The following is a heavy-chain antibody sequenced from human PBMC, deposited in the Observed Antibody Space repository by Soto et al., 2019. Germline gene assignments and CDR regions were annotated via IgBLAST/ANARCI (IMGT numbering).Heavy chain of an antibody. CDR3: ANDSPVRVPLLLDLHD. CDR2: TSGSGGST. CDR1: GFTFSNYG. D-gene: IGHD2-2*02. Sequence: GVSLRLSCAASGFTFSNYGMSWVRQAPGKGLEWVSVTSGSGGSTYYADSVKGRFTLSRDNSKNTVYLQMNSLRAEDTAVYYCANDSPVRVPLLLDLHDWGQGTLVTVSS. J-gene: IGHJ1*01. V-gene: IGHV3-23*01.